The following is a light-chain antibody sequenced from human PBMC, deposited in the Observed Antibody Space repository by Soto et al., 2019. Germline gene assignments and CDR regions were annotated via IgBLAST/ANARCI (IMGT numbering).Light chain of an antibody. CDR2: DAS. V-gene: IGKV3-11*01. CDR1: QSVGNY. Sequence: IVLTQSAATLTLYPGERATLSCRASQSVGNYLVWYQLKPGQAPRLLIYDASNRATDIPARFSGSGSGTDFTLTISSLEPEDFAVYYCQQRSSWPLTFGGGTKVEIK. J-gene: IGKJ4*01. CDR3: QQRSSWPLT.